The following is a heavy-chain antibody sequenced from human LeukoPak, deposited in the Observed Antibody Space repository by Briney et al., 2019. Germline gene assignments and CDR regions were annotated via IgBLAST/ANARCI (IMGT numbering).Heavy chain of an antibody. CDR2: IIPIFGTA. D-gene: IGHD3-16*01. CDR1: GGTFSSSA. Sequence: SVKVCCKASGGTFSSSAISWVRQAPGQGLAWMRGIIPIFGTANYAQKFQGRVTITADESTSTAYMELGSLRSEDTAVYYCATSRSWGSHAFDIWGQGTMVTVSS. V-gene: IGHV1-69*13. J-gene: IGHJ3*02. CDR3: ATSRSWGSHAFDI.